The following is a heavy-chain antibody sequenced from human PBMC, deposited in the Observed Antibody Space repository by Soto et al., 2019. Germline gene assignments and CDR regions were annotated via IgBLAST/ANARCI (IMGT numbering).Heavy chain of an antibody. CDR2: ISYDGSNK. Sequence: PGGSLRLPCAASGFTFSSYAMHGARQAPGKGLEWVAVISYDGSNKYYADSVKGRFTISRDNSKNKLYLQMNSLRAEDTAVYYCYDSSGSDGFDIWGQGTMVTVSS. D-gene: IGHD3-22*01. CDR3: YDSSGSDGFDI. CDR1: GFTFSSYA. V-gene: IGHV3-30-3*01. J-gene: IGHJ3*02.